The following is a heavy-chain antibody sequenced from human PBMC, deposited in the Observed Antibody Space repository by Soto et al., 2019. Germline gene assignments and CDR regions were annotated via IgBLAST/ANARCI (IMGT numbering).Heavy chain of an antibody. V-gene: IGHV3-23*01. CDR1: GFTFSAHG. D-gene: IGHD3-22*01. J-gene: IGHJ4*02. Sequence: GGSLRLSCAASGFTFSAHGMHWVRQAPGRGLEWVSAISGSGGSTYYADSVKGRFTISRDNSKNTLYLQMNSLRAEDTAVYYCAKAAYYYDSSGYNYYFDYWGQGTLVTVSS. CDR2: ISGSGGST. CDR3: AKAAYYYDSSGYNYYFDY.